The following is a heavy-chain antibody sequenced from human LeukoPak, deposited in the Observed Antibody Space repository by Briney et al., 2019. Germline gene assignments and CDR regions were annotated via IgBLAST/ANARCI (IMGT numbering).Heavy chain of an antibody. V-gene: IGHV4-34*01. CDR3: ARDYGGNPNHWYFDL. D-gene: IGHD4-23*01. CDR1: GGSFSGYY. CDR2: INHSGST. Sequence: SETLSLTCAVYGGSFSGYYWSWIRQPPGKGLEWIGEINHSGSTNYNPSLKSRVTISVDTSKNQFSLKLSSVTAADTAVYYCARDYGGNPNHWYFDLWGRGTLVTVSS. J-gene: IGHJ2*01.